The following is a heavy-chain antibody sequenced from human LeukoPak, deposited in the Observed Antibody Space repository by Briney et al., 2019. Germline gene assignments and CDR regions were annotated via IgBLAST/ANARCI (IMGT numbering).Heavy chain of an antibody. CDR1: GYTFTGYY. CDR2: INPNSGNT. J-gene: IGHJ4*02. V-gene: IGHV1-18*04. CDR3: AREVIAVASLDY. Sequence: ASVKVSCKASGYTFTGYYMHWVRQAPGQGLEWMGWINPNSGNTNYAQKLQGRVTMTTDTSTSTAYMELRSLRSDDTAVYYCAREVIAVASLDYWGQGTLVTVSS. D-gene: IGHD6-19*01.